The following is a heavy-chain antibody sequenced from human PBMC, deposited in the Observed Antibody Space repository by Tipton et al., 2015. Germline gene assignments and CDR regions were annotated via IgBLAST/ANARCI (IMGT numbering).Heavy chain of an antibody. V-gene: IGHV4-61*01. J-gene: IGHJ6*02. Sequence: TLSLTCTVSGGSVSSGSHYWSWIXQPPGKGLEWIGYIYYSGSINYNPSLKSRVTISLDTSKNQFPLRLSSVTAADTAVYCCARVDILLSQGGMDVWGQGTTVTVSS. D-gene: IGHD3-10*01. CDR1: GGSVSSGSHY. CDR2: IYYSGSI. CDR3: ARVDILLSQGGMDV.